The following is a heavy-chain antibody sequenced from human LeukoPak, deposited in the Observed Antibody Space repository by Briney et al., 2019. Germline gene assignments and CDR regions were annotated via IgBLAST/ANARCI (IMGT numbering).Heavy chain of an antibody. D-gene: IGHD4-17*01. CDR1: GGSFSGYY. J-gene: IGHJ4*02. V-gene: IGHV4-34*01. Sequence: SETLSLTCAVYGGSFSGYYWSWIRQPPGKGLEWIGEINHSGSTNYNPSLKSRVTISVDTSKNQFSLKLSPVTAADTAVYYCARGPRLYGDYSNWGQGTLVTVSS. CDR3: ARGPRLYGDYSN. CDR2: INHSGST.